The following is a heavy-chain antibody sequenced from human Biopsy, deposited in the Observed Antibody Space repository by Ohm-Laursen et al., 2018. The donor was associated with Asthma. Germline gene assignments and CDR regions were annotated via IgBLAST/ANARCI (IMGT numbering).Heavy chain of an antibody. CDR1: GFTFSNYG. D-gene: IGHD1-26*01. Sequence: SLRLSCSASGFTFSNYGMHWVRQAPGKGLDWVAVISFDGSNKNYTDSVKGRFIISRDNSRNTLHLQMNSLRAEDTAVYYCAKDVFPGWELRRGPDYWGRGTLVTVSS. J-gene: IGHJ4*02. V-gene: IGHV3-30*18. CDR3: AKDVFPGWELRRGPDY. CDR2: ISFDGSNK.